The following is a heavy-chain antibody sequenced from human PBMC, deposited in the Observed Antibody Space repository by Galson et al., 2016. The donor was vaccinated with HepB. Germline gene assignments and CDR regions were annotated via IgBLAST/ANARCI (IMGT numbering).Heavy chain of an antibody. J-gene: IGHJ6*02. CDR3: AKDRRTLIQGGAPLDI. V-gene: IGHV3-23*01. CDR2: ISGSGSTT. D-gene: IGHD3-10*01. Sequence: SLRLSCAASGFTFSDYAMTWVRQAPGKGLDWVSIISGSGSTTYYADSVKGRFTISRDNSKNTLYLQMNSLRAEDTAVYYCAKDRRTLIQGGAPLDIWGQGTTVTVSS. CDR1: GFTFSDYA.